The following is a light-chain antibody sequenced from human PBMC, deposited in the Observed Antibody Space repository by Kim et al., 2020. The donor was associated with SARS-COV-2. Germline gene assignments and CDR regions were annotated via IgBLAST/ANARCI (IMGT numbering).Light chain of an antibody. CDR3: SSYTRSATWV. CDR1: SSDVGGYNY. V-gene: IGLV2-14*03. J-gene: IGLJ3*02. Sequence: QSALTQPASVSGSPGQSITISCTGTSSDVGGYNYVSWYQHHPGKAPKLMICDVSKRPSGVSNRFSGSKSGNTASLTISELQAEDEADYYCSSYTRSATWVFGGGTQLTVL. CDR2: DVS.